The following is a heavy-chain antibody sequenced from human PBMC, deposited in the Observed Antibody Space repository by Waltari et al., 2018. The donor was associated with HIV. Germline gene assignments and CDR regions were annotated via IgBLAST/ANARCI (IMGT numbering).Heavy chain of an antibody. D-gene: IGHD1-1*01. CDR2: IWFDPSNK. Sequence: QVQLVESGGGVVQPGRSLRLSCAASGFDFSNFGMHWVRQAPGKGLEWVGVIWFDPSNKYYGDSVKGRFTISRDNSKKTVYLQMNSLRGEDTAVYYCARLTREGYNGGFDYWGQGTLVTISS. CDR1: GFDFSNFG. CDR3: ARLTREGYNGGFDY. J-gene: IGHJ4*02. V-gene: IGHV3-33*08.